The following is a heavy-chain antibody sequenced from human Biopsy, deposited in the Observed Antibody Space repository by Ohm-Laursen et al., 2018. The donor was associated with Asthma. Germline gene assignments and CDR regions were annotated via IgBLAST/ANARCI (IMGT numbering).Heavy chain of an antibody. CDR3: VRAVRNEQWLAPFDY. Sequence: GTLSLTCRVYGGSISSFYWSWIRQSPAKGLEWMGDVYWTGSTNYNPSLKSRITMSVDTSKNQMFLELTSVTAADTAIYYCVRAVRNEQWLAPFDYWGQGKPVTVSS. CDR1: GGSISSFY. J-gene: IGHJ4*02. D-gene: IGHD6-19*01. CDR2: VYWTGST. V-gene: IGHV4-59*01.